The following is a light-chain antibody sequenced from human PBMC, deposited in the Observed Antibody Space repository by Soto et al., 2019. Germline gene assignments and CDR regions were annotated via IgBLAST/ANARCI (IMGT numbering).Light chain of an antibody. Sequence: DIQMTQSPSTLPASGGDRVTITCRASQRISNLLAWYQQKPGTAPKVLIYHASNLQSGGPSRFSGSGSGTAFTLTISSLQPVIFPRYYCHNYPSYPFGQGTKVHIK. CDR1: QRISNL. CDR3: HNYPSYP. CDR2: HAS. J-gene: IGKJ1*01. V-gene: IGKV1-5*01.